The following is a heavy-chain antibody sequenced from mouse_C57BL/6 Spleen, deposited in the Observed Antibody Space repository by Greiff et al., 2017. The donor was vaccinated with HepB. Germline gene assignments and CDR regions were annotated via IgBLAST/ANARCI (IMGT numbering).Heavy chain of an antibody. CDR1: GYTFTSYW. CDR3: AMELITTVVATFDY. Sequence: QVQLKQPGAELVKPGASVKVSCKASGYTFTSYWMHWVKQRPGQGLEWIGRIHPSDSDTNYNQKFKGKATLTVDKSSSTAYMQLSSLTSEDSAVYYCAMELITTVVATFDYWGQGTTLTVSS. CDR2: IHPSDSDT. J-gene: IGHJ2*01. D-gene: IGHD1-1*01. V-gene: IGHV1-74*01.